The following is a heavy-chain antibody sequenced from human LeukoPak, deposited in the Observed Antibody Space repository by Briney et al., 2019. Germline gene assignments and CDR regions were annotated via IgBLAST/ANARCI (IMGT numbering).Heavy chain of an antibody. CDR2: IHSSGTA. Sequence: SETLSLTCTVSGDSISSSFYYWGWIRQPPGMGLEWIGYIHSSGTAYYNPSLKSRVTISLDRSKNQFSLNLTSVTAADTAVYYCARETPLRYFDPWGQGTLVTVSS. CDR1: GDSISSSFYY. CDR3: ARETPLRYFDP. D-gene: IGHD3-9*01. V-gene: IGHV4-39*07. J-gene: IGHJ5*02.